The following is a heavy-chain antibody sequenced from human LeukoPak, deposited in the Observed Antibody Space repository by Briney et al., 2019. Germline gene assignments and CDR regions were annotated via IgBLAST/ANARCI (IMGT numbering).Heavy chain of an antibody. CDR1: GFIFSGYW. CDR2: VKTDGSTT. D-gene: IGHD3-10*01. V-gene: IGHV3-74*01. CDR3: AKDKGSGSVDY. J-gene: IGHJ4*02. Sequence: AGGSLRLSCAGSGFIFSGYWMHWVRQAPGKGLVWVSRVKTDGSTTYYADSVKGRFTVSRDNAKNTLYLQMNSLRAEDTAVYYCAKDKGSGSVDYWGQGTLVTVSS.